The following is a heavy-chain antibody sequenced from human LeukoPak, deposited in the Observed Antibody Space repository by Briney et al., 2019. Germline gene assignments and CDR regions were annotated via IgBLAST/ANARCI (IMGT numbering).Heavy chain of an antibody. Sequence: GGSLRLSCAASGFTFSSYSMNWVRQAPGKGLEWVSVVSGTGDSTYYADSVKGRFTISRDNSKNTLYLQMNSLRAEDTAVYYCAKLVGATTYWGQGTLVTVSS. J-gene: IGHJ4*02. CDR3: AKLVGATTY. CDR1: GFTFSSYS. CDR2: VSGTGDST. D-gene: IGHD1-26*01. V-gene: IGHV3-23*01.